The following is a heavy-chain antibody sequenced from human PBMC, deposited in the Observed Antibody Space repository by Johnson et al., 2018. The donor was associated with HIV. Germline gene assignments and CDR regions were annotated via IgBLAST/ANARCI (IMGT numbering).Heavy chain of an antibody. CDR1: GFTVSSNY. D-gene: IGHD3-16*01. CDR3: ARDQGWGDAFEM. J-gene: IGHJ3*02. CDR2: INWNGGST. Sequence: VQLVESGGGLVQPGGSLRLSCAASGFTVSSNYMSWVRQAPGKGLEWVSGINWNGGSTGYADSVKGRFTISRDNAKNSLYLQMSSLRAEDTAVYYCARDQGWGDAFEMWGQGTMVTVSS. V-gene: IGHV3-20*04.